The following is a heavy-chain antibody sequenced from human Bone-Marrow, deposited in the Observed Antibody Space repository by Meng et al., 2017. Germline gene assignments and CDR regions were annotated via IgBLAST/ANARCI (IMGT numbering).Heavy chain of an antibody. V-gene: IGHV3-7*01. CDR1: GFTFSSYW. D-gene: IGHD3-10*01. CDR2: IKQDGSEK. CDR3: ARGLSGTVDGSHDDAFDI. J-gene: IGHJ3*02. Sequence: GESLKISCAASGFTFSSYWMSWVRQAPGKGLEWVANIKQDGSEKYYVDSVKGRFTISRDNAKNSLYLQMNSLRAEDTAVYYRARGLSGTVDGSHDDAFDIWGQGTMVTVSS.